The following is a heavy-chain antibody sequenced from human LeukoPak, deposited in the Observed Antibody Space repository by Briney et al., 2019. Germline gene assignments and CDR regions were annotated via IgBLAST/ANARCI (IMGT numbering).Heavy chain of an antibody. Sequence: GGSLRLSCAASGFTFSSYWMSWVRQAPGKGLEWVANIKQDGSEKYYVDSVKGRFTIPRDNAKNSLYLQMNSLRAEDTAVYYCARGVDSLRYFDWFLYYFDYWGQGTLVTVSS. J-gene: IGHJ4*02. CDR3: ARGVDSLRYFDWFLYYFDY. V-gene: IGHV3-7*03. CDR2: IKQDGSEK. CDR1: GFTFSSYW. D-gene: IGHD3-9*01.